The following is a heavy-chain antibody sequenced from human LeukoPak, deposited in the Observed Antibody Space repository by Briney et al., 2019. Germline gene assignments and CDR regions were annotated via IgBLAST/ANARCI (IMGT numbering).Heavy chain of an antibody. V-gene: IGHV3-23*01. CDR1: GFTFNNYA. D-gene: IGHD2-8*02. Sequence: PGGSLRLSCVGTGFTFNNYAMSWVRQAPGQGLEWVSTISTSGSSTDYAGSVKGRFTVSRDNSKHTLYLQMNSLTDEDTAIYYCAKDAGASSAFFDLWGQGTLVTVSS. CDR2: ISTSGSST. CDR3: AKDAGASSAFFDL. J-gene: IGHJ4*02.